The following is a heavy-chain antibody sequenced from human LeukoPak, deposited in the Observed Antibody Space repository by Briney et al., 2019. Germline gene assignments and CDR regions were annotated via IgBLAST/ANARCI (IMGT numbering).Heavy chain of an antibody. CDR1: GFTLTTYG. D-gene: IGHD3-22*01. CDR3: VLERSYDSSGFDY. V-gene: IGHV3-23*01. J-gene: IGHJ4*02. Sequence: GGSLRLACAASGFTLTTYGMSWVRQAPGKGLEWVSAISGSGGCTNYADSVKGRFTISRDNSKNTLYLQMNSLRAEDTAVYYCVLERSYDSSGFDYWGQGTLVTVSS. CDR2: ISGSGGCT.